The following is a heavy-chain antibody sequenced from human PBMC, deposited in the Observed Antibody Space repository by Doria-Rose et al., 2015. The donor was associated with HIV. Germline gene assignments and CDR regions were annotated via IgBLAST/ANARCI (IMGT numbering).Heavy chain of an antibody. J-gene: IGHJ4*02. D-gene: IGHD3-3*01. CDR2: IIPVLGIR. V-gene: IGHV1-69*02. CDR3: ATTWSGYYLGY. CDR1: GGTFSRYP. Sequence: CKASGGTFSRYPISWVRQAPGRGLEWMGRIIPVLGIRNYAQKFQGRVTITADESTSTAYIELSNLRSEDTAVYYCATTWSGYYLGYWGQGTLVTVSS.